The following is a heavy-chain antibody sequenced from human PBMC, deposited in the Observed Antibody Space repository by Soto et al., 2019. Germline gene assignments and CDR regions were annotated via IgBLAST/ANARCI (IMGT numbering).Heavy chain of an antibody. CDR2: ISYDGSNK. CDR3: AKVGGFDP. V-gene: IGHV3-30*18. Sequence: GGSLRLSWAASGFTFSSYGMHWVRQAPGKGLEWVAVISYDGSNKYYADSVKGRFTISRDNSKNTLYLQMNSLRVEDTAVYYCAKVGGFDPWGQGTLVTAPQ. CDR1: GFTFSSYG. J-gene: IGHJ5*02. D-gene: IGHD4-17*01.